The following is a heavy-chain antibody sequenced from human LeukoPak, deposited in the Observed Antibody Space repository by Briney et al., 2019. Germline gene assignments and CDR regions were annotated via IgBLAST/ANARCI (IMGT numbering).Heavy chain of an antibody. V-gene: IGHV3-30*03. J-gene: IGHJ4*02. CDR3: ARDQEYSYELDY. Sequence: GRSLRLSCAASGFTFSSYGMHWVRQAPGKGLEWVAVISYDGSNKYYADSVKGRFTISRDNSKNTLYLQMNSLRAEDTAVYYCARDQEYSYELDYWGQGTLVTVSS. CDR2: ISYDGSNK. D-gene: IGHD5-18*01. CDR1: GFTFSSYG.